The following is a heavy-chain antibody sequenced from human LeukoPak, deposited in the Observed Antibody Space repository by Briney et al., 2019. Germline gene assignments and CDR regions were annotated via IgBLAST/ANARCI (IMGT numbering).Heavy chain of an antibody. Sequence: ASVKVSCKASGHTFTSYGISWVRQAPGQGLEWMGWISAYNGNTNYAQKVQGRVTMTTDTSTSTAYMELRSLRSDDTAVYYCARDPERTYSSSVDFDYWGQGTLVTVSS. CDR1: GHTFTSYG. D-gene: IGHD6-13*01. J-gene: IGHJ4*02. CDR3: ARDPERTYSSSVDFDY. V-gene: IGHV1-18*01. CDR2: ISAYNGNT.